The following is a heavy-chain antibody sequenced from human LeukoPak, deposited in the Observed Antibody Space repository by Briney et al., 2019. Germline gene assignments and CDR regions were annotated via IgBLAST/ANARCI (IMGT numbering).Heavy chain of an antibody. Sequence: SETLSLTCTVSGYSISSGYYWGWIRQPPGKGLEWIGSIYYSGSTYYNPSLKSRVTISVDTSKNQFSLKLSSVTAADTAVYYCARHQIVVVPGGFDPWGQGTLVTVSS. CDR2: IYYSGST. J-gene: IGHJ5*02. CDR1: GYSISSGYY. CDR3: ARHQIVVVPGGFDP. D-gene: IGHD2-2*01. V-gene: IGHV4-38-2*02.